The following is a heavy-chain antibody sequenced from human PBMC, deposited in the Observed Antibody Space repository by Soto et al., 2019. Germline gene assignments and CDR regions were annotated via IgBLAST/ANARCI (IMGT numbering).Heavy chain of an antibody. D-gene: IGHD1-1*01. J-gene: IGHJ5*02. CDR3: ARAHGYNWNDGIDP. CDR1: GFTFSDYY. V-gene: IGHV3-11*05. CDR2: ISSSSSYT. Sequence: QVPLVESGGGLVKPGGSLRLSCAASGFTFSDYYMSWIRQAPGKGLEWVSYISSSSSYTNYADSVKGRFTISRDNAKNSLYLQMNSLRAEDTAVYYCARAHGYNWNDGIDPWGQGTLVTVSS.